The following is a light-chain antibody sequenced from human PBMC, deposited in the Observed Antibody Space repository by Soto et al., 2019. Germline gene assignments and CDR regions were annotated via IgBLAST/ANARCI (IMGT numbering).Light chain of an antibody. V-gene: IGKV3-20*01. J-gene: IGKJ1*01. CDR1: QSVSSDC. Sequence: TVLTQSPGTLSLSPGERAALSCRASQSVSSDCLAWYQQKPGQPPRLLIYGASNRATGIPDRFSGSGSGTDFTLTISRLEPEDFPFYFCQEYHGSPPTFGQGTMVEIK. CDR3: QEYHGSPPT. CDR2: GAS.